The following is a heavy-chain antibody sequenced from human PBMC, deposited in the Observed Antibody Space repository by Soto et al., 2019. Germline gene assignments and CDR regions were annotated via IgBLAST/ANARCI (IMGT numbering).Heavy chain of an antibody. D-gene: IGHD6-13*01. CDR1: GYTFTSYD. CDR2: MNPNSGNT. CDR3: AMYSLSYYYYYGMDV. J-gene: IGHJ6*02. Sequence: ASVKVSCKASGYTFTSYDINWVRQATGQGLEWMGWMNPNSGNTGYAQKFQGRVTMTRNTSISTAYMELSSLRSEDTAVYYCAMYSLSYYYYYGMDVWGQGTTVTVSS. V-gene: IGHV1-8*01.